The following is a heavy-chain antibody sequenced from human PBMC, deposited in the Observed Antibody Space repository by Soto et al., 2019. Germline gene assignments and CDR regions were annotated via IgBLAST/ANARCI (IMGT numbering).Heavy chain of an antibody. D-gene: IGHD3-10*01. CDR2: INHSGST. CDR1: GGSFSGYY. V-gene: IGHV4-34*01. CDR3: AVNFYYGSGSFDY. J-gene: IGHJ4*02. Sequence: QVQLQQWGAGLLKPSETLSLTCAVYGGSFSGYYWSWIRQPPGKGLEWIGEINHSGSTNYNPSLKGRVTISVDTSQNQFSLKLSSVTAADTAVYYCAVNFYYGSGSFDYWGQGTLVTVSS.